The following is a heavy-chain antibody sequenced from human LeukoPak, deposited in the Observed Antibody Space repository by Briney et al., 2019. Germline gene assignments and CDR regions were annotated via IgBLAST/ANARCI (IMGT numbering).Heavy chain of an antibody. V-gene: IGHV3-74*01. CDR3: ARSRGYSYGDFDY. Sequence: GGSLRLSCAASGFTLSSYWMHWVRQAPGKGLVWVSRIKSDGSSTNYADSVKGRFTISRDNAKNTLYLQMNSLRAEDTAVYYCARSRGYSYGDFDYWGQRTLVTVSS. D-gene: IGHD5-18*01. J-gene: IGHJ4*02. CDR2: IKSDGSST. CDR1: GFTLSSYW.